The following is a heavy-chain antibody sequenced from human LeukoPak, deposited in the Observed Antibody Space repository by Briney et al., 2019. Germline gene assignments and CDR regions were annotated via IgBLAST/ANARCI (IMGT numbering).Heavy chain of an antibody. Sequence: SETLSLTCTVSGGSMSSYYWSWIRQPPGKGLEWIGEINHSGSTNYNPSLKSRVTISVDTSKNQFSLKLSSVTAADTAVYYCARRGGYSYGSDYWGQGTLVTVSS. D-gene: IGHD5-18*01. CDR1: GGSMSSYY. CDR2: INHSGST. V-gene: IGHV4-34*01. CDR3: ARRGGYSYGSDY. J-gene: IGHJ4*02.